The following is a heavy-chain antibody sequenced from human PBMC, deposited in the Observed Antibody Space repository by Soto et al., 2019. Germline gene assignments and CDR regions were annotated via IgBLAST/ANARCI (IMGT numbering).Heavy chain of an antibody. CDR2: ISSSSSYI. D-gene: IGHD2-2*01. V-gene: IGHV3-21*01. CDR1: GFTFSSYS. Sequence: GGSLRLSCAASGFTFSSYSMNWVRQAPGKGLEWVSSISSSSSYIYYADSVKGRFTISRDNAKNSLYLQMNSLRAEDTAVYYCARVPSGPQYCSSTGCYFYQSDYWGQGTLVTVSS. CDR3: ARVPSGPQYCSSTGCYFYQSDY. J-gene: IGHJ4*02.